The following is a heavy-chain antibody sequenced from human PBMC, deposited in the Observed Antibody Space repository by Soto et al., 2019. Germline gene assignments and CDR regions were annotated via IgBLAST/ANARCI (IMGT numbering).Heavy chain of an antibody. CDR3: ARSIVVVTALDY. V-gene: IGHV1-3*05. J-gene: IGHJ4*02. CDR1: GYTFTSYA. Sequence: QVQLVQSGAEEKKPGASVKVSFKASGYTFTSYAMHWVRQAPGQRLEWMGWINAGNGNTKYSQKFQGRVTITRDTSASTAYMELSSVRSEDTAVYYCARSIVVVTALDYWGQGTLVTVSA. D-gene: IGHD2-21*02. CDR2: INAGNGNT.